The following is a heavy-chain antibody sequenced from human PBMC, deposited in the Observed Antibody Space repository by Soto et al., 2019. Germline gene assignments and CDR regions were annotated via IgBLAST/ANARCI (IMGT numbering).Heavy chain of an antibody. CDR2: TSYDGSNK. CDR3: ARGGMTMVRGVMGY. Sequence: QVQLVESGGGVVQPRRSLRLSCAGSGFTFSSYAMHWVRQAPGKGLEWVAVTSYDGSNKYYADSVKGRFTISRDNSKNTLYLQMGSLRTEDTAVYYCARGGMTMVRGVMGYWGQGTLVIVSS. CDR1: GFTFSSYA. D-gene: IGHD3-10*01. V-gene: IGHV3-30-3*01. J-gene: IGHJ4*02.